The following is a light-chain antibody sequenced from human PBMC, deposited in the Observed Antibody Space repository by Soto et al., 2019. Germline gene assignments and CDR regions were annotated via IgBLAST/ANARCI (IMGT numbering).Light chain of an antibody. CDR3: QQYNNWWT. V-gene: IGKV3D-7*01. CDR2: DAS. Sequence: EILLTQSPGTLSLSPGESATLTCRASQRVSSTYLAWYQQKPGQAPRLLIYDASNRATGIPARFSGSGSGTDFSLTISSLQSEDFAVYYCQQYNNWWTFGQGTKVDIK. J-gene: IGKJ1*01. CDR1: QRVSSTY.